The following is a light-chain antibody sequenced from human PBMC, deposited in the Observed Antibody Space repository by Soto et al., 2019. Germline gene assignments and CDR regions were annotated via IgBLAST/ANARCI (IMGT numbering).Light chain of an antibody. J-gene: IGLJ1*01. Sequence: QSVLTQPPSVSGAPGQRVTISCTGSSSNTGAGYDVHWYKQFPGTAPKLLIYGNNNRPSGVPGRFSGSKSGTSASLAITGLQVEDEANYCCQSYDSSLSGFVFGTGTKVTVL. CDR1: SSNTGAGYD. V-gene: IGLV1-40*01. CDR2: GNN. CDR3: QSYDSSLSGFV.